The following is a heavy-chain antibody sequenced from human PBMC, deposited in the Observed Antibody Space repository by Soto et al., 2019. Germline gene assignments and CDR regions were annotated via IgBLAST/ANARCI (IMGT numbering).Heavy chain of an antibody. D-gene: IGHD1-1*01. Sequence: SETLSLTCTVSGGSISSGDYYWSWIRQPPGKGLEWIGYIYYSGSTYYNPSLKSRVTISLGTSKNQFSLRLSSVTAADTAVYYCARRTETTYYNYYYAMDVWGQGTTVTVSS. J-gene: IGHJ6*02. V-gene: IGHV4-30-4*01. CDR1: GGSISSGDYY. CDR2: IYYSGST. CDR3: ARRTETTYYNYYYAMDV.